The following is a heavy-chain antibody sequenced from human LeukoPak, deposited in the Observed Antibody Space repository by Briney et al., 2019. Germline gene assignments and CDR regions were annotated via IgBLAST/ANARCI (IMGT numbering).Heavy chain of an antibody. Sequence: GESLQISCKGSGYSFTSYWIGCVRQMPGKGLEWMGIIYPGDSDTRYSPSFQGQVTTSADKSISTTYLQWSSLQASETAMYYCSGILDQVAAAAPDVWGKGTTVTVSS. CDR1: GYSFTSYW. CDR2: IYPGDSDT. J-gene: IGHJ6*04. V-gene: IGHV5-51*01. CDR3: SGILDQVAAAAPDV. D-gene: IGHD6-13*01.